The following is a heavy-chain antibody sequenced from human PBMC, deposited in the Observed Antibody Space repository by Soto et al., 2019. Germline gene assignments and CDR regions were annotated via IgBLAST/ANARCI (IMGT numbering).Heavy chain of an antibody. Sequence: SQTLSLTCAISGDRFSSNSVTWNWIRQSPSRGLEWLGRTYYRSKWSYDYAESVKSRITIKPDTSKNQFSLQLNSVTPEDTSVYYCARATSATFDYWGQGTLVTVSS. CDR1: GDRFSSNSVT. J-gene: IGHJ4*02. V-gene: IGHV6-1*01. CDR2: TYYRSKWSY. CDR3: ARATSATFDY.